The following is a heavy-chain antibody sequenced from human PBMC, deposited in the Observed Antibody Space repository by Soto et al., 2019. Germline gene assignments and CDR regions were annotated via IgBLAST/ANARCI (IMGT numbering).Heavy chain of an antibody. CDR3: ARQAWPTNAFDI. V-gene: IGHV3-48*03. Sequence: EVQLVESGGGLVQPGGSLRLSCAASGFTFSSYEMNWVHQAPGKGLEWVSYISSSGSTIYYADSVKGRFTISRDNAKNSLYLQMNSLRAEDTAVYYCARQAWPTNAFDIWGQGTMVTVSS. D-gene: IGHD5-12*01. J-gene: IGHJ3*02. CDR1: GFTFSSYE. CDR2: ISSSGSTI.